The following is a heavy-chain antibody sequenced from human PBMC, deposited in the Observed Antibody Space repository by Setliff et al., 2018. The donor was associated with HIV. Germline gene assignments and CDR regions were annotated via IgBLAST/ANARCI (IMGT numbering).Heavy chain of an antibody. CDR1: GFTFSSYG. CDR2: ISYDGSNK. CDR3: TRNNVAWYQPLGYFDL. D-gene: IGHD2-2*01. J-gene: IGHJ2*01. V-gene: IGHV3-30*03. Sequence: LRLSCAASGFTFSSYGIHWVRQAPGKGLEWVAVISYDGSNKYYAAPVKGRFTISRDDSRKTLYLQMNSLRTEDTAVYYCTRNNVAWYQPLGYFDLWGRGNQVTVSS.